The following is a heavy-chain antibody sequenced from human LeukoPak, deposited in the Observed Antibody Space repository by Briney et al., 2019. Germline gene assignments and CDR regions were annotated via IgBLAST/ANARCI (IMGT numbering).Heavy chain of an antibody. CDR3: TRDPDALDH. CDR2: TRSTGDMI. V-gene: IGHV3-48*02. J-gene: IGHJ4*02. Sequence: GGSLRLSCAASGFNFNDYSMNWVRQAPGRGLEWVAYTRSTGDMIYYADSVRGRFTISRDTAKNLLYLQMNSLRDEDTAVYYCTRDPDALDHWGQGTLVTVSS. CDR1: GFNFNDYS.